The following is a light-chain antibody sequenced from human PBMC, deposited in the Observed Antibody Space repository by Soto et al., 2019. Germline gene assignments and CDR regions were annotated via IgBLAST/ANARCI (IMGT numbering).Light chain of an antibody. CDR3: QQYNSYSLWT. CDR2: DAS. J-gene: IGKJ1*01. CDR1: QSISSW. V-gene: IGKV1-5*01. Sequence: DIQITQSPSTLSASVGDRVTITFRASQSISSWLAWYQQKPGKAPKLLIYDASSLESGVPSRFSGSGSGTEFTFTISSLQPDDFATYYCQQYNSYSLWTFGQGTKVDIK.